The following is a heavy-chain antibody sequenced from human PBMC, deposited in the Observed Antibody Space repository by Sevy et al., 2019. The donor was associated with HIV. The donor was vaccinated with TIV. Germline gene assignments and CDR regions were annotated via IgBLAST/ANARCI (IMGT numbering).Heavy chain of an antibody. Sequence: ASVKVSCKASGYTFTSYAMHWVRQAPGQRLEWMGWINAGNGNTKYSQKFQGRVTITRDTSASTAYMELSSLRSEDTAVYYYARVRAYYYDSSGLGHDAFDIWGQGTMVTVSS. J-gene: IGHJ3*02. D-gene: IGHD3-22*01. CDR3: ARVRAYYYDSSGLGHDAFDI. CDR2: INAGNGNT. V-gene: IGHV1-3*01. CDR1: GYTFTSYA.